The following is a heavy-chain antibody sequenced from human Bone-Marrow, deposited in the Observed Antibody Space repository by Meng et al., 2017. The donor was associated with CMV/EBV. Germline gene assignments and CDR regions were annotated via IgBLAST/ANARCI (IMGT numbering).Heavy chain of an antibody. CDR1: GGTFSSYA. J-gene: IGHJ6*02. CDR3: ASRLYSNYFYGMDV. D-gene: IGHD4-11*01. CDR2: IIPIFGTA. Sequence: SVTVSCKASGGTFSSYAISWVRQAPGQGLEWMGGIIPIFGTANYAQKFQGRVTITTDESTSTAYMELSSLRSEDTAVYYCASRLYSNYFYGMDVWGQGTTVTVSS. V-gene: IGHV1-69*05.